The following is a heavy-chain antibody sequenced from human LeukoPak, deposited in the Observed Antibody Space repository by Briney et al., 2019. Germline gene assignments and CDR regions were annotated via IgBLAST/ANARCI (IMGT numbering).Heavy chain of an antibody. CDR2: IKQDGSEK. J-gene: IGHJ4*02. V-gene: IGHV3-7*01. CDR1: GFTFGDYA. D-gene: IGHD1-26*01. Sequence: GGSLRLSCTASGFTFGDYAMSWFRQAPGKGLEWVANIKQDGSEKYYVDSVKGRFTISRDNAKNSLYLQMNSLRAEDTAVYYCARGRRIVGATSIFDYWGQGTLVTVSS. CDR3: ARGRRIVGATSIFDY.